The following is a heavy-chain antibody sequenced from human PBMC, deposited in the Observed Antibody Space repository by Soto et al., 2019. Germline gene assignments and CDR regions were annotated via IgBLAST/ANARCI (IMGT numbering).Heavy chain of an antibody. J-gene: IGHJ6*02. CDR1: GGSFSGYY. CDR2: INHSGST. CDR3: ARGHYDILTGYYSSDYYYGMDV. Sequence: SETLSLTCAVYGGSFSGYYWSWIRQPPGKGLEWIGEINHSGSTNYNPSLKSRVTISVDTSKNQFSLKLSSVTAADTAVYYCARGHYDILTGYYSSDYYYGMDVWGQGTTVT. D-gene: IGHD3-9*01. V-gene: IGHV4-34*01.